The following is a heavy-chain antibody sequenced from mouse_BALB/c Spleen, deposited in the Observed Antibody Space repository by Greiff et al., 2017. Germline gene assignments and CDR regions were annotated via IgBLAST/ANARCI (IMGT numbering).Heavy chain of an antibody. Sequence: VQLQQSGAELMKPGASVKISCKATGYTFSSYWIEWVKQRPGHGLEWIGEILPGSGSTNYNEKFKGKATFTADTSSNTAYMQLSSLTSEDSAVYYCARLPSGYGGFAYWGQGTLVTVSA. CDR2: ILPGSGST. J-gene: IGHJ3*01. CDR1: GYTFSSYW. D-gene: IGHD3-1*01. V-gene: IGHV1-9*01. CDR3: ARLPSGYGGFAY.